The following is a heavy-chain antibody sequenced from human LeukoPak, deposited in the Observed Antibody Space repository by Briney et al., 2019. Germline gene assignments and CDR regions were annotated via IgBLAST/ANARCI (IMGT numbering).Heavy chain of an antibody. V-gene: IGHV4-38-2*01. CDR3: ARGTNDYTFDY. CDR2: IYHSEST. CDR1: GYSISNGYY. Sequence: SPSETLSLTCAVSGYSISNGYYWGWIRRPPGKGLEWIGSIYHSESTSYYPSLKSRVSISVDTSKNHFSLKVSSVTAADAAVYFCARGTNDYTFDYWGQGTLVTVSS. D-gene: IGHD4-11*01. J-gene: IGHJ4*02.